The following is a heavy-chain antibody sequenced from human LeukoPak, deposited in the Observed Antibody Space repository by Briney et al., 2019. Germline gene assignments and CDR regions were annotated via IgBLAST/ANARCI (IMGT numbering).Heavy chain of an antibody. CDR3: TTGYYYDSSGYAFDI. CDR2: IKSKTDGGTT. J-gene: IGHJ3*02. Sequence: GGSLRLSCAASGFSFSNAWMSWGRQAPGKGLEWVGRIKSKTDGGTTDYAAPVKGRFTISRDDSKNTLYLQMNSLKTEDTAVYYCTTGYYYDSSGYAFDIWGQGTMVTVSS. CDR1: GFSFSNAW. D-gene: IGHD3-22*01. V-gene: IGHV3-15*01.